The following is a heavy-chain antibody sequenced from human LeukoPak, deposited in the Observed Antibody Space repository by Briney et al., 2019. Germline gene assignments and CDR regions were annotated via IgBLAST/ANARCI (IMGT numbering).Heavy chain of an antibody. J-gene: IGHJ4*02. D-gene: IGHD2-15*01. Sequence: GGSLRLSCSASGFDVSNHYLNWVRQAPGKGLEWVSMIQSASNTYYADSVKGRFTISRDDSNNTQYLQMNSLRVEDTAIYYCARMLLCSGGSCQDHWGQGTRVTVSS. V-gene: IGHV3-53*01. CDR1: GFDVSNHY. CDR3: ARMLLCSGGSCQDH. CDR2: IQSASNT.